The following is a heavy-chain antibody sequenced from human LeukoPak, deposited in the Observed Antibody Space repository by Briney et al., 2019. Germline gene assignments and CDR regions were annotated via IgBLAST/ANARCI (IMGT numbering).Heavy chain of an antibody. CDR2: ISGSGGST. CDR3: AKTYYYDSGGYYPLDY. D-gene: IGHD3-22*01. Sequence: GGSLRLSCAASGFTFSSYAMSWVRQAPGKGLEWVSAISGSGGSTYYADSVKGRFTISRDNSKNTLYLQMNSLRVEDTAVYYCAKTYYYDSGGYYPLDYWGQGTLVTVSS. V-gene: IGHV3-23*01. J-gene: IGHJ4*02. CDR1: GFTFSSYA.